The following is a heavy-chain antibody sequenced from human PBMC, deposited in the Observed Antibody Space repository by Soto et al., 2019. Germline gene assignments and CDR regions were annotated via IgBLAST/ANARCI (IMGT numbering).Heavy chain of an antibody. Sequence: EVQLLESGGGLVQPGGSLRLSCAASGFTFNNFAMTWVRQAPGKGLEWVSTIYNNGDITQYADSVKGRFTITRDNSKNMVFLQMTSLRVEDTALYYCLAAPNWFDRWGQGTMVTVSS. J-gene: IGHJ5*02. CDR1: GFTFNNFA. CDR3: LAAPNWFDR. CDR2: IYNNGDIT. V-gene: IGHV3-23*01. D-gene: IGHD2-15*01.